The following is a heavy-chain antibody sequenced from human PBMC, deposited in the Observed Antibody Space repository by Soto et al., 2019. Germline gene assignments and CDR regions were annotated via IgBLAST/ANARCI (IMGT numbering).Heavy chain of an antibody. D-gene: IGHD4-17*01. J-gene: IGHJ6*02. CDR2: IYYSGST. V-gene: IGHV4-31*03. Sequence: QVQLQESGPGLVKPSQTLSLTCTVSGGSISSGGYYWSWIRQHPGKGLEWIGYIYYSGSTYYNPSLKCRVTISVATSKNQLSLKLSSVIAADTAVYYCARGTTVVKYGMDVWGQGSTVTVSS. CDR3: ARGTTVVKYGMDV. CDR1: GGSISSGGYY.